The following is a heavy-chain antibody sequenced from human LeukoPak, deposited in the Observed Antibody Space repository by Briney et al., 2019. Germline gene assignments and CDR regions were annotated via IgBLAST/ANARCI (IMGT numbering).Heavy chain of an antibody. D-gene: IGHD4-17*01. CDR3: TRVTVTRGLDY. V-gene: IGHV1-2*02. CDR2: INPNSGGT. Sequence: ASVKVSCKASGYTFTDYYIHWVRQAPGQGLEWMGWINPNSGGTNYAQKFQGRVTMTRDTSITTGYMDLSSLTSDDTAVYYCTRVTVTRGLDYWGQGTLVTVSS. CDR1: GYTFTDYY. J-gene: IGHJ4*02.